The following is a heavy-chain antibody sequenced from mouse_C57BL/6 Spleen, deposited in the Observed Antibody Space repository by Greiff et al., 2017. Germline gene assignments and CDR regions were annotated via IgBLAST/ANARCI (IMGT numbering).Heavy chain of an antibody. Sequence: QVQLQQSGAELVRPGTSVKMSCKASGYTFTNYWIGWAKQRPGHGLEWIGDIYPGGGYTNYNEKFKGKATLTADKSSSTAYMQFSSLTSEDSASYYCARSLYYYGSSDWYFDVWGTGTTVTVAS. CDR2: IYPGGGYT. D-gene: IGHD1-1*01. CDR1: GYTFTNYW. J-gene: IGHJ1*03. V-gene: IGHV1-63*01. CDR3: ARSLYYYGSSDWYFDV.